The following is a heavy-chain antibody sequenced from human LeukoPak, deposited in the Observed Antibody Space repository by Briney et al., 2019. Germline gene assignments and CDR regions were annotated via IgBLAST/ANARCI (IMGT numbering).Heavy chain of an antibody. V-gene: IGHV1-2*04. J-gene: IGHJ5*02. CDR3: ARVPIAGSGWYGWFDP. D-gene: IGHD6-19*01. Sequence: ALVKVSCTASGYTFTGYYMHWVRQAPGQGLEWMGWINPNSGGTNYAQKFQGWVTMTRDTSISTAYMELSRLRSDDTAMYYCARVPIAGSGWYGWFDPWGQGTLVTVSS. CDR2: INPNSGGT. CDR1: GYTFTGYY.